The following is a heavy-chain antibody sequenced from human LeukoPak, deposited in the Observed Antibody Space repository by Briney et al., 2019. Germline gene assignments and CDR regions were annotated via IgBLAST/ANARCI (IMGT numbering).Heavy chain of an antibody. CDR3: AREGLRFLEWSAPMDV. CDR2: MNPNSGNT. CDR1: GYTFTSYY. V-gene: IGHV1-8*01. J-gene: IGHJ6*03. D-gene: IGHD3-3*01. Sequence: ASVKVSCKASGYTFTSYYMHWVRQAPGQGLEWMGWMNPNSGNTGYAQKFQGRVTITRNTSISTAYMELSSLRSEDTAVYYCAREGLRFLEWSAPMDVWGKGTTVTVSS.